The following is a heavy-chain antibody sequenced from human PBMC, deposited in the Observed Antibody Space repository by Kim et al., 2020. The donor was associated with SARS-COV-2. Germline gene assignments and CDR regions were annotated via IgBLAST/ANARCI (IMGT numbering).Heavy chain of an antibody. Sequence: GGSLRLSCAVSGFTFSSYGMHWVRQAPGKGLEWVAVIYYDGSNEYYADSVKGRFTISRDNSKNTLYLQINSLRAEDTAVYYCARDGPRMVRGVVIPAYWGQGILVTVSS. V-gene: IGHV3-33*01. CDR3: ARDGPRMVRGVVIPAY. CDR1: GFTFSSYG. D-gene: IGHD3-10*01. J-gene: IGHJ4*02. CDR2: IYYDGSNE.